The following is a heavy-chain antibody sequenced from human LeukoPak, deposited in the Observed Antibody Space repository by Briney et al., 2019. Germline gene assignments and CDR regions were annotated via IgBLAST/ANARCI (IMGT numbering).Heavy chain of an antibody. D-gene: IGHD5/OR15-5a*01. CDR2: ISVEGDNE. CDR1: GVTFSNYA. CDR3: AREPSGNFGQLVSSAEYFQH. Sequence: GGALRLSCATCGVTFSNYAIHWGREAPGKGGEWGGDISVEGDNEYYADSVRGRFMISRENSKNIVYLQMNSLTIEDTAVYYCAREPSGNFGQLVSSAEYFQHWGQGTRVTVSS. J-gene: IGHJ1*01. V-gene: IGHV3-30-3*01.